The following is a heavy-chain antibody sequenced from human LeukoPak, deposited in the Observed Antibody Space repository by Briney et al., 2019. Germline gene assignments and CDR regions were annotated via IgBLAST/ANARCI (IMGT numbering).Heavy chain of an antibody. D-gene: IGHD2/OR15-2a*01. J-gene: IGHJ4*02. CDR3: ARQNFHFFDF. CDR2: IFYSGHT. CDR1: IYSISDCYF. Sequence: SETLSLTCTVSIYSISDCYFWGRVRQLPGKGLEWIAAIFYSGHTYYNPSLKTRVTISLDTSKNQFSLKLTSMTAADTAVYFCARQNFHFFDFWGQGTLVAVSS. V-gene: IGHV4-38-2*02.